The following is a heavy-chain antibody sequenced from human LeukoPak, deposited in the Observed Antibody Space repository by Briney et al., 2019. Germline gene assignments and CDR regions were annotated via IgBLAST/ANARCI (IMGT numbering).Heavy chain of an antibody. V-gene: IGHV4-34*01. Sequence: SETLPLTCAVYGGSFSGYYWSWIRQPPGKGLEWIGEINHSGSTNYNPSLKSRVSISVDTSKNQFSLKLSSVTAADTAVYYCARDARVQKWFGELLKTTTYYFDYWGQGTLVTVSS. D-gene: IGHD3-10*01. J-gene: IGHJ4*02. CDR1: GGSFSGYY. CDR3: ARDARVQKWFGELLKTTTYYFDY. CDR2: INHSGST.